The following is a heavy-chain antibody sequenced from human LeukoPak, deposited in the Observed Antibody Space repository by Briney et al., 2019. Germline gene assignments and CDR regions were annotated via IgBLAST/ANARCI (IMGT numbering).Heavy chain of an antibody. CDR2: ISRDGSST. V-gene: IGHV3-74*01. Sequence: GGSLRLSCAASGFSFSNYWMHWVRLAPGKGLVWGSRISRDGSSTIYADSVKGRFTISRDNARDTLYLQMSSLRAEDTAVYYCARQIEGGYHAFDIWGQGTMVPVSS. D-gene: IGHD3-16*02. CDR1: GFSFSNYW. J-gene: IGHJ3*02. CDR3: ARQIEGGYHAFDI.